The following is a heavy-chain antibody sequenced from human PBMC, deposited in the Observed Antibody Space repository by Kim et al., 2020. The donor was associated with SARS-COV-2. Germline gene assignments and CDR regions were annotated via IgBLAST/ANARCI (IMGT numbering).Heavy chain of an antibody. CDR1: GFTFSSYG. Sequence: GGSLRLSCAASGFTFSSYGMSWVRQAPGKGLEWVSIISGTGGRTFYADSVNGWFTISRDNSKNTLYLQMRSLRAEDTAVKYCAKGGGRQQRYFDYWGQGT. CDR3: AKGGGRQQRYFDY. V-gene: IGHV3-23*01. D-gene: IGHD1-1*01. CDR2: ISGTGGRT. J-gene: IGHJ4*02.